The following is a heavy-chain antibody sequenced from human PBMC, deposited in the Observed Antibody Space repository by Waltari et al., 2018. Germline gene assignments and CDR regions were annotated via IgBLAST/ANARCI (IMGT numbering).Heavy chain of an antibody. J-gene: IGHJ4*02. CDR1: GFTFSSYA. CDR2: ISGSGGST. V-gene: IGHV3-23*01. CDR3: AREVSIVVGELYYFDY. D-gene: IGHD3-22*01. Sequence: EVQLLESGGGLVQPGGSLRLSCAASGFTFSSYAMSWVRQAPGKGLEWVSAISGSGGSTYYADSVKGRFTISRDNSKNTLYLQMNSLRAEDTAVYYCAREVSIVVGELYYFDYWGQGTLVTVSS.